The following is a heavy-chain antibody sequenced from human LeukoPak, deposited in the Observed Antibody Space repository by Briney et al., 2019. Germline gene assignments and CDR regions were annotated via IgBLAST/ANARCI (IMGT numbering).Heavy chain of an antibody. CDR2: INHSGST. J-gene: IGHJ4*02. D-gene: IGHD3-22*01. V-gene: IGHV4-34*01. Sequence: SETLSLTCAVYGGSFSGYYWSWIRQPPGKGLEWIGEINHSGSTNYNPSLESRVTISVDTSKNQFSLKLSSVTAADTAVYYCARGIYDSSGYYYVGLVFFDYWGQGTLVTVSS. CDR1: GGSFSGYY. CDR3: ARGIYDSSGYYYVGLVFFDY.